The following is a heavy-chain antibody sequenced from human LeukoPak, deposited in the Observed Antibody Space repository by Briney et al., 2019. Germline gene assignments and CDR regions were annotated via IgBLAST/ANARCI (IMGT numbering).Heavy chain of an antibody. J-gene: IGHJ4*02. V-gene: IGHV4-59*01. CDR1: GGSISSYY. Sequence: SETLSLTCTVSGGSISSYYWSWIRQPPGKGLEWIGNIYYSGSTNYNPSLKSRVTISVDTSKNQFSLKLSSVTAADTAVYYCARDAQYYDILTGYYYYFYYWGQGTLVTVSS. CDR3: ARDAQYYDILTGYYYYFYY. D-gene: IGHD3-9*01. CDR2: IYYSGST.